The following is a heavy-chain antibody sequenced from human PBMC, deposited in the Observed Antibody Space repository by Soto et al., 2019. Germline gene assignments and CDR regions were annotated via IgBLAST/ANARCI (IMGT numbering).Heavy chain of an antibody. J-gene: IGHJ2*01. V-gene: IGHV4-4*07. CDR2: IYTSGRT. CDR1: GGSISSYY. D-gene: IGHD3-10*01. CDR3: ARDLSWLGSGRYWPYWYFDL. Sequence: QVQLQESGPGLVKPSETLSLTCTVSGGSISSYYWSWIRQPAGKGLEWIGRIYTSGRTNYNPSLKSRVTMSVDTSKNQCSLKLSSVTAAVTAVYYCARDLSWLGSGRYWPYWYFDLWGRGTLVTVSS.